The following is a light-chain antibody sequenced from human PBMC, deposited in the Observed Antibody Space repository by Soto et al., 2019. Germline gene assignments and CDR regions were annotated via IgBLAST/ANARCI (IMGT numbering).Light chain of an antibody. V-gene: IGKV1-5*03. CDR3: QQYNSYSWT. CDR1: QSISSW. J-gene: IGKJ1*01. Sequence: DIQMTHSPSTLSASVGDRVTITCRASQSISSWLAWYQQKPGKAPKLLIYKASSLESGVPSRFSGSGSGTEFTLTISSLQPDDFATYYCQQYNSYSWTFGQGTKVDSK. CDR2: KAS.